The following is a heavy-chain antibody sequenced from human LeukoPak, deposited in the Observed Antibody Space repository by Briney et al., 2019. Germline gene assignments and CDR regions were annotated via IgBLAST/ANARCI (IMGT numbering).Heavy chain of an antibody. CDR1: GFTFSNYS. V-gene: IGHV3-21*01. J-gene: IGHJ4*02. D-gene: IGHD6-19*01. CDR2: ISNSSSYI. Sequence: GGSLRLSCAASGFTFSNYSMNWVRQAPGKGLEWVSSISNSSSYIYYADSVKGRFTISRDNAKNSLYLQMNSLRAEDTGVYYCARRVAVADNYFDYWGQGTQVTVSS. CDR3: ARRVAVADNYFDY.